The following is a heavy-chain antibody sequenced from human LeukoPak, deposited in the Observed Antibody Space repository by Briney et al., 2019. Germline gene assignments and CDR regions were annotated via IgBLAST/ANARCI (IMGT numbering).Heavy chain of an antibody. Sequence: GGSLRPSCAASGFTFSSYAMSWVRQAPGKGLEWVSDISGSGASTYYADSVKGRFTISRDNPKNTLYLQMNSLRAEDTAVYYCAKKYNTGLDPWGQGTLVTVSS. CDR3: AKKYNTGLDP. V-gene: IGHV3-23*01. CDR2: ISGSGAST. J-gene: IGHJ5*02. D-gene: IGHD1-14*01. CDR1: GFTFSSYA.